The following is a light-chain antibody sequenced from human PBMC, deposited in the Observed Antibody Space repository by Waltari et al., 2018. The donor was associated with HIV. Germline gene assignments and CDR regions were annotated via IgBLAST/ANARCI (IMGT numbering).Light chain of an antibody. Sequence: SSELTQDPAVSVALGQTVRITCQGDSLRSYYASWYQQKPGQAPVLVIYGKNNRPSGIPDRFSGSSSGNTASLTITGAQAEDEADYYCNSRDSSGNPGGVFGGGTKLTVL. CDR1: SLRSYY. CDR2: GKN. V-gene: IGLV3-19*01. J-gene: IGLJ3*02. CDR3: NSRDSSGNPGGV.